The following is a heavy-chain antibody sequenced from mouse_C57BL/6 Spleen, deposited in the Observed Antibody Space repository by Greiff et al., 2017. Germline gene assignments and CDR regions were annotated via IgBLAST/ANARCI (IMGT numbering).Heavy chain of an antibody. CDR2: IWSGGST. Sequence: QVQLKESGPGLVQPSQSLSITCTVSGFSLTSYGVHWVRQSPGKGLEWLGVIWSGGSTDYNAAFISRLSISKDNSKSQVFFKMNSLQADDTAIYYCARNGGLRQGYYYAMDYWGQGTSVTVSS. CDR1: GFSLTSYG. CDR3: ARNGGLRQGYYYAMDY. J-gene: IGHJ4*01. D-gene: IGHD2-4*01. V-gene: IGHV2-2*01.